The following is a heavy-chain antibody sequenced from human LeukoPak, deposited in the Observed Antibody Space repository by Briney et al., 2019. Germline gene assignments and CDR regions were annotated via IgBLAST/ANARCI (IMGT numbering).Heavy chain of an antibody. J-gene: IGHJ4*02. CDR2: IRYDGSNK. CDR1: GFTFSHYG. V-gene: IGHV3-30*02. Sequence: GGSLRLSCGASGFTFSHYGVHWVRQAPGKGLEWVAFIRYDGSNKYYADSVKGRFTISRDNAKNSLYLQMNSLRAEDSAVYYCARVSKTYSYGYLNDYWGQGTLVTVSS. D-gene: IGHD5-18*01. CDR3: ARVSKTYSYGYLNDY.